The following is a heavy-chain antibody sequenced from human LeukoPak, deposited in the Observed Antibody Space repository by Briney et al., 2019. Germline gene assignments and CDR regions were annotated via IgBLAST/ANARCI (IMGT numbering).Heavy chain of an antibody. CDR3: ARDSSSSWYLVTEYYYFDY. D-gene: IGHD6-13*01. J-gene: IGHJ4*02. CDR1: GGTFSSYA. V-gene: IGHV1-69*13. CDR2: IIPIFGTA. Sequence: SVKVSCKASGGTFSSYAISWVRQAPGQGLERMGGIIPIFGTANYAQKFQGRVTITADESTSTAYMELSSLRSEDTAVYYCARDSSSSWYLVTEYYYFDYWGQGTLVTVSS.